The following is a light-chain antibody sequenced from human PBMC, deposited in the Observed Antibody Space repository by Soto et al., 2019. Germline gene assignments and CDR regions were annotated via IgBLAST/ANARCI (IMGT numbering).Light chain of an antibody. CDR3: SSYRSGSTLVI. Sequence: QSALTQPASVSGSHGQSITISCTGSSRDIGDYNYVSWYQQHPDKAPKLMIYDVSNRPSGVSNRFSGSKSGNTASLTISGLQAEDVARYFCSSYRSGSTLVIFGGGTKLTVL. CDR1: SRDIGDYNY. J-gene: IGLJ2*01. V-gene: IGLV2-14*01. CDR2: DVS.